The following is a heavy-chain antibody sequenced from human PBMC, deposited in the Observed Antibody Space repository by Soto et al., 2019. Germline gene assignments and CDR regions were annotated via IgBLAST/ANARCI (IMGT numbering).Heavy chain of an antibody. Sequence: SETLSLTCAVYGGSFSGYYWSWIRQPPGKGLEWIGEINHSGSTNYNPSLKSRVTISVDTSKNQFSLKLSSVTAADTAVYYCARDIPVAAAGRLPYYYYYGMDVWGQGTTVTVSS. J-gene: IGHJ6*02. D-gene: IGHD6-13*01. CDR3: ARDIPVAAAGRLPYYYYYGMDV. CDR1: GGSFSGYY. CDR2: INHSGST. V-gene: IGHV4-34*09.